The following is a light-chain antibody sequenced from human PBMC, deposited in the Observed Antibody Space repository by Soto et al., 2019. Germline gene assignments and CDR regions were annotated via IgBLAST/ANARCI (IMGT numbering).Light chain of an antibody. V-gene: IGKV2-28*01. Sequence: DIVLTQSPVSLPVTPGEPASISCRSSQSLLHSNGYNYLDWYLQKPGQSPQLLIYLGSNRASGVPDRFSSSGSGTDFTLKISRVEAEDVGVYYCMQALQTPYTFGQGTKVDIK. CDR1: QSLLHSNGYNY. CDR3: MQALQTPYT. CDR2: LGS. J-gene: IGKJ2*01.